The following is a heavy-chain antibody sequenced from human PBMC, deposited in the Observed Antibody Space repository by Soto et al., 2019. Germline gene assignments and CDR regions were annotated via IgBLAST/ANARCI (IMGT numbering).Heavy chain of an antibody. J-gene: IGHJ5*02. Sequence: QITLKESGPTLVKPTQTLTLTCTFSGFSLSTSGVGVGWIRQPPGKALEWLALIYWDDDKRYSPSLKSRLTIPKDTSKNQVVITMTNMDPVDTATYYCAHKRGYYDFWSGYAPWGQGTLVTVSS. V-gene: IGHV2-5*02. CDR1: GFSLSTSGVG. D-gene: IGHD3-3*01. CDR2: IYWDDDK. CDR3: AHKRGYYDFWSGYAP.